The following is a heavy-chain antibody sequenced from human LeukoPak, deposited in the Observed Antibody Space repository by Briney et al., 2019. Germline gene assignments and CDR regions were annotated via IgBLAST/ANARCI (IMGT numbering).Heavy chain of an antibody. CDR2: IYYSGST. D-gene: IGHD3-10*01. J-gene: IGHJ4*02. V-gene: IGHV4-39*01. Sequence: PSETLSLTCTVSGGSISSSSYYWGWIRQPPGKGLEWIGSIYYSGSTYYNPSLKSRVTISVYTSKNQFSLKLSSVTAADTAVYYCASQTYYYGSGSYYQVDYWGQGTLVTVSS. CDR3: ASQTYYYGSGSYYQVDY. CDR1: GGSISSSSYY.